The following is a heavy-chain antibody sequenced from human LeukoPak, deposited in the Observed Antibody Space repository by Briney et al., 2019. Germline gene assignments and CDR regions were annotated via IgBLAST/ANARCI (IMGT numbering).Heavy chain of an antibody. CDR1: GYTFTSYG. V-gene: IGHV1-18*01. CDR2: ISAYNGNT. CDR3: ARDEVVAATSPFDY. J-gene: IGHJ4*02. D-gene: IGHD2-15*01. Sequence: GASVKVSCKASGYTFTSYGISWVRQAPGQGLEWMGWISAYNGNTSYAQKLQGRVTMTTDTSTSTAYMELRSLRSDDTAVYYCARDEVVAATSPFDYWGQGTLVTVSS.